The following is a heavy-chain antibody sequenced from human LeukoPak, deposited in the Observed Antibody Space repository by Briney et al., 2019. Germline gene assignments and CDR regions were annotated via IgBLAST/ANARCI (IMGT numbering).Heavy chain of an antibody. CDR2: LYASGST. CDR3: VDFDFDY. V-gene: IGHV4-4*07. J-gene: IGHJ4*02. Sequence: SETLSLTCTVYGGSISSYSWSWIRQPAGKGLEWIGRLYASGSTNYNPSLKSRVIMSVDTSKNQFSLKLSSVTAADTAVYYCVDFDFDYWGQGTLVTVSS. CDR1: GGSISSYS.